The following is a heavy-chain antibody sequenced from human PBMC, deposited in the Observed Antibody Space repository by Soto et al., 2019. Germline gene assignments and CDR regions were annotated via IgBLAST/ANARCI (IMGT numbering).Heavy chain of an antibody. CDR2: IKQDGSEK. CDR3: ARVKRNVAAAGTLAYYYYMDV. CDR1: GFTFSSYW. J-gene: IGHJ6*03. D-gene: IGHD6-13*01. Sequence: GGSLRLSCAASGFTFSSYWMSWVRQAPGKGLEWVANIKQDGSEKYYADSVKGRFTISRDNAKNSLYLQMNSLRAEDTAVYYCARVKRNVAAAGTLAYYYYMDVWGKGTTVTVSS. V-gene: IGHV3-7*01.